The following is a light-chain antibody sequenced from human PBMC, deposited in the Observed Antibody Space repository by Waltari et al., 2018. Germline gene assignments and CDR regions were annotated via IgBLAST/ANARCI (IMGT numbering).Light chain of an antibody. CDR1: ALPKRS. V-gene: IGLV3-10*01. CDR3: YSTDNSGNHVV. Sequence: SYELTQPPSVPVSPGQTARITCPGDALPKRSAYWYQQKSGQAPVLVIYEDSKRPSGIPERFSGSSSGTMATLTISGAQVEDETDYYCYSTDNSGNHVVFGGGTKLTVL. J-gene: IGLJ2*01. CDR2: EDS.